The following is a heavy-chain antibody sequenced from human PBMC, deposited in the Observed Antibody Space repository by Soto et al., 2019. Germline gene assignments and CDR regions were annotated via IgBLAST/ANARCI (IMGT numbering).Heavy chain of an antibody. CDR2: IWYDGSNK. Sequence: QVQLVESGGGVVQPGRSLRLSCAASGFTFSSYGMHWVRQAPGKGLEWVAVIWYDGSNKYYADSVKGRFTISRDNSKNTLYLQMTSLRAEATAVYYCARDLATSYFDYWGQGTLVTVSS. CDR1: GFTFSSYG. J-gene: IGHJ4*02. CDR3: ARDLATSYFDY. V-gene: IGHV3-33*01.